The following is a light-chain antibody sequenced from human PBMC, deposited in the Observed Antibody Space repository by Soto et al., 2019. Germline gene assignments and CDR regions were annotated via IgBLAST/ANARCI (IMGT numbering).Light chain of an antibody. CDR1: QSIRSY. J-gene: IGKJ1*01. CDR3: QQSYSTPRT. Sequence: DIQMTQSPSSLSASVGDRVTITCRASQSIRSYLNWYQQKPGKAPNLLIYGASSLQSGVPARFSGSGSGTDFTLTISSLQPEDFATYYCQQSYSTPRTFGQGTKVDIK. V-gene: IGKV1-39*01. CDR2: GAS.